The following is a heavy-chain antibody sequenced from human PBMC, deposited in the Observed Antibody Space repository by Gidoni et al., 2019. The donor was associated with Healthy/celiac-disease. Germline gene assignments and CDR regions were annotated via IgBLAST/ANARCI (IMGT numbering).Heavy chain of an antibody. CDR3: TWERGAAGGTVG. V-gene: IGHV1-69*10. D-gene: IGHD6-13*01. Sequence: VQLVQSGAEVKKPGSSVKVSCMASGCTFSSYAISWVRRAPGQGLEWMGGIIPSLGIANYAQKFQGRVTITADKSTSTAYMELSSLRSEDTAVYYCTWERGAAGGTVGWGQGTLVTVSS. J-gene: IGHJ4*02. CDR1: GCTFSSYA. CDR2: IIPSLGIA.